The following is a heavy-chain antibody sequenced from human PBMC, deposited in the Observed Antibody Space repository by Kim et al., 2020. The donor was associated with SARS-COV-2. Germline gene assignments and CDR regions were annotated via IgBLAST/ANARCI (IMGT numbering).Heavy chain of an antibody. D-gene: IGHD3-22*01. Sequence: GGSLRLSCAASGFTFSNAWMSWVRQAPGKGLEWVGRIKSKTDGGTTDYAAPVKGRFTISRDDSKNTLYLQMNSLKTEDTAVYYCTTDIYYYDSSGYYYQLCDYWGQGTLVTVSS. CDR1: GFTFSNAW. V-gene: IGHV3-15*01. CDR2: IKSKTDGGTT. J-gene: IGHJ4*02. CDR3: TTDIYYYDSSGYYYQLCDY.